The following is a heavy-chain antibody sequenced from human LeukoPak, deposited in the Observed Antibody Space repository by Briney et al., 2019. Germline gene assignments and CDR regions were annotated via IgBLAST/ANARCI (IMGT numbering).Heavy chain of an antibody. CDR1: GFTFSSYA. Sequence: GGSLRLSCAASGFTFSSYAMSWVRQARGKGLEWVSAISGSGGSTYYADSVKGRFTISRDNSKNTLYLQMNSLRAEDTAVYYCAKDRFPEMISDAFHIWGQGTMVTVSS. CDR3: AKDRFPEMISDAFHI. CDR2: ISGSGGST. J-gene: IGHJ3*02. D-gene: IGHD5-24*01. V-gene: IGHV3-23*01.